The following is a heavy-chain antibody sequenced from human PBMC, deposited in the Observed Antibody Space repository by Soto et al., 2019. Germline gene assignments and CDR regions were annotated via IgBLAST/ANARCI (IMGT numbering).Heavy chain of an antibody. D-gene: IGHD3-22*01. Sequence: QVQLQESGPGLVKPSETLSLTCTVSGGSMNNYYWSWIRQAPGKGLQYIGYISYMGTTNYNPSLKSRVTISVDTSKNQFSLKLTSVTAADTALYYCTTSGGGYVNSGYYGGDYDSWGRGTLVTVSS. CDR2: ISYMGTT. V-gene: IGHV4-59*01. CDR3: TTSGGGYVNSGYYGGDYDS. J-gene: IGHJ4*02. CDR1: GGSMNNYY.